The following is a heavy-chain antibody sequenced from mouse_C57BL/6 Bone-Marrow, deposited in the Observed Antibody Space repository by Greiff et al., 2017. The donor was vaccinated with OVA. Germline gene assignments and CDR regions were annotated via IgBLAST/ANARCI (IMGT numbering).Heavy chain of an antibody. CDR2: IYPRSGNT. D-gene: IGHD1-1*01. V-gene: IGHV1-81*01. CDR1: GYTFTSYG. J-gene: IGHJ1*03. CDR3: HYYGSSHWYFDV. Sequence: QVQLQQSGAELARPGASVKLSCKASGYTFTSYGISWVKQRTGQGLEWIGEIYPRSGNTYYNEKFKGKATLTADKYSSTAYMELRSLTSEDSAVYFCHYYGSSHWYFDVWGTGTTVTVSS.